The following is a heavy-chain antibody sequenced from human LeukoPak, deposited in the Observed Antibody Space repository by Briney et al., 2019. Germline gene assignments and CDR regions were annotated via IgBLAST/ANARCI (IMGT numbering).Heavy chain of an antibody. J-gene: IGHJ5*02. CDR3: AREWDYYGSGTETKYCWFDP. V-gene: IGHV4-4*07. CDR1: GGSISSDY. D-gene: IGHD3-10*01. CDR2: IYTSGST. Sequence: PAETLSLTCTVSGGSISSDYWSWIRQPAGKGLEWIGRIYTSGSTNYNPSLKSRVTMSVDTSKNQFSLKLSSVTAADTAVYYCAREWDYYGSGTETKYCWFDPWGQGTLVTVSS.